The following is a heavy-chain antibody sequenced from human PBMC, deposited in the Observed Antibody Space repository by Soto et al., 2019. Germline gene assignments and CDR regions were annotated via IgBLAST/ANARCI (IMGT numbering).Heavy chain of an antibody. D-gene: IGHD3-10*01. J-gene: IGHJ4*02. CDR2: IYYSGST. V-gene: IGHV4-59*08. Sequence: SETLSLTCTVSGGSISSYYWSWIRQPPGKGLEWIGYIYYSGSTNYNPSLKSRVTISVDTSKNQFSLKLSSVTAADTAVYYCARHGDYYGSGIRFDYWGQGTLVTVSS. CDR1: GGSISSYY. CDR3: ARHGDYYGSGIRFDY.